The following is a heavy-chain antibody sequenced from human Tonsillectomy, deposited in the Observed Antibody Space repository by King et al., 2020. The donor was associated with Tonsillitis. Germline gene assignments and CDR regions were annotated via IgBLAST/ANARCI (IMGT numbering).Heavy chain of an antibody. CDR3: ARAAARCSSGWHTGLLDF. CDR1: GGSVKSHY. CDR2: IYNSGATYYT. J-gene: IGHJ4*02. Sequence: QLQESGPGLVKASETLSLTCTVSGGSVKSHYWSWIRQPPGKALEWIGYIYNSGATYYTYYNPSLKGRVTISLDTSKSQVSLKLTSVTAADAAVYYCARAAARCSSGWHTGLLDFWGQGTLVTVAS. V-gene: IGHV4-59*02. D-gene: IGHD6-19*01.